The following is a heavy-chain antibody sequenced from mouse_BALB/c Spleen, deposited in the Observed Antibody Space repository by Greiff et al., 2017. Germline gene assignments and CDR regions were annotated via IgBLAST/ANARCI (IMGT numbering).Heavy chain of an antibody. J-gene: IGHJ3*01. CDR3: ARGDGYYVWFAY. CDR2: INPSTGYT. CDR1: GYTFTSYW. V-gene: IGHV1-7*01. Sequence: QVQLQQSGAELAKPGASVKMSCKASGYTFTSYWMHWVKQRPGQGLEWIGYINPSTGYTEYNQKFKDKATLTADKSSSTAYMQLSSLTSEDSAVYYCARGDGYYVWFAYWGQGTLVTVSA. D-gene: IGHD2-3*01.